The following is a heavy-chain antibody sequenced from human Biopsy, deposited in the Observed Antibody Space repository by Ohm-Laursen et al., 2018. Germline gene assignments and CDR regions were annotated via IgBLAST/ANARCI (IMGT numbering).Heavy chain of an antibody. D-gene: IGHD6-6*01. CDR2: ISETSSHI. CDR1: GFSVSSYD. Sequence: SLRLSCAASGFSVSSYDMNWVRQAPGKGPEWISYISETSSHIYDADSVRGRFTVARDIAKNSLYLQLNSLRVEDTAVYYCARGSSRRAREGGMDVWGQGTTVTVSS. V-gene: IGHV3-21*01. CDR3: ARGSSRRAREGGMDV. J-gene: IGHJ6*02.